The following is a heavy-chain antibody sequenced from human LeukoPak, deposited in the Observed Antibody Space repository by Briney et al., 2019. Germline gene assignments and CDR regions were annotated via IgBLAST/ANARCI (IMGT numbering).Heavy chain of an antibody. Sequence: PSETLSLTCTVSSGSITNYYWNWFRQPPGKTLEWIGWIYSRGNTNYNPSLRSRVTVSVDMSRNQFSLRLTSVTAADTAVYYCARKGGHFDYWGQGTLVTVSS. D-gene: IGHD2-15*01. J-gene: IGHJ4*02. CDR3: ARKGGHFDY. CDR1: SGSITNYY. V-gene: IGHV4-59*01. CDR2: IYSRGNT.